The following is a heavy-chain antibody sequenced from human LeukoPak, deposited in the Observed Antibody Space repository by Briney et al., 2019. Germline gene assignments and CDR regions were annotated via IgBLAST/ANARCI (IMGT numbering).Heavy chain of an antibody. Sequence: GGSLRFSCAASGFTFSSSAMSWVRQAPGKGLEWVSAISNNGGYTYYADSVQGRFTISRDNSKSALCLQMNSLRAEDTAVYYCAKQLGYCSDGSCYFPYWGQGTLVTVSS. CDR1: GFTFSSSA. J-gene: IGHJ4*02. CDR2: ISNNGGYT. V-gene: IGHV3-23*01. D-gene: IGHD2-15*01. CDR3: AKQLGYCSDGSCYFPY.